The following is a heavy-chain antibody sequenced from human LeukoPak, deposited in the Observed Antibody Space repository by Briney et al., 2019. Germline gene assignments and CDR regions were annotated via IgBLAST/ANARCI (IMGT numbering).Heavy chain of an antibody. D-gene: IGHD2-21*02. J-gene: IGHJ3*02. Sequence: PGGSLRLSCAASGFTFSSYWMSWVRQVPGKGLEWVANIKQDGSEKYYVDSVKGRFTISRDNAKNSLYLQMNSLRAEDTAVYYCARSLTAIPGDAFDIWGQGTMVTVSS. CDR3: ARSLTAIPGDAFDI. V-gene: IGHV3-7*01. CDR2: IKQDGSEK. CDR1: GFTFSSYW.